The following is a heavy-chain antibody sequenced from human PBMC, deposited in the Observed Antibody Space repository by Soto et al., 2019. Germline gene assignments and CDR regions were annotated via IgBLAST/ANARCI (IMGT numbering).Heavy chain of an antibody. V-gene: IGHV1-46*01. Sequence: ASVKVSCKASGYTFTSYYMHWVRQAPGQGLEWMGIINPSGGSTSYAQKFQGRVTMTRDTSTSTVYMELSSLRSEDTAVYYCARFNSDSRHYYYRMDVWGQGTTVTVSS. CDR2: INPSGGST. J-gene: IGHJ6*02. CDR1: GYTFTSYY. D-gene: IGHD6-13*01. CDR3: ARFNSDSRHYYYRMDV.